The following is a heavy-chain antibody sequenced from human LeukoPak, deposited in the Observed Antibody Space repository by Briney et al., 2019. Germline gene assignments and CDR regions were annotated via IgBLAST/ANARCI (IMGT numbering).Heavy chain of an antibody. Sequence: GGSLRLSCAASGFIFSNYTMNWVRQAPGKGLEWVSSISSSSSYIYYADSVKGRFTISRDNAKNSLYLQMNSLRAEDTAVYYCARDLGYSSPTGGYWGQGTLVTVSS. CDR3: ARDLGYSSPTGGY. CDR2: ISSSSSYI. CDR1: GFIFSNYT. J-gene: IGHJ4*02. D-gene: IGHD6-13*01. V-gene: IGHV3-21*01.